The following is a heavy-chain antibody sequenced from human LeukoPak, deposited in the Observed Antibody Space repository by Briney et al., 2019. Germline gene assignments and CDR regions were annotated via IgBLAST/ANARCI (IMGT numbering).Heavy chain of an antibody. Sequence: GGSLRLSCAASGFTFSNYGMHWVRQAPGKGLEWVAVISYDGSNKYYGDSVKGRSIISRDNSKNTLFLQMNSLRAEDTAVYYCARAPATVVEFDCWGQGTLVTVSS. D-gene: IGHD4-23*01. V-gene: IGHV3-30*03. CDR1: GFTFSNYG. CDR3: ARAPATVVEFDC. CDR2: ISYDGSNK. J-gene: IGHJ4*02.